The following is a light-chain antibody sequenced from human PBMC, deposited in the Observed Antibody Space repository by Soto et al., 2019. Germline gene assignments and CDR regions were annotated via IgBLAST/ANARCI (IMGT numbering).Light chain of an antibody. J-gene: IGKJ1*01. CDR1: QSLLHSNGDNS. Sequence: DIVMTQSPLSLPVTPGEPASISCRSSQSLLHSNGDNSLDWYLQKPGQSPQLLIHLGSNRAPGVPDRISGSGSGTDFTLKIRRVEAEDVGVYYCMQALQTPLTFGQGTKVDIK. CDR3: MQALQTPLT. V-gene: IGKV2-28*01. CDR2: LGS.